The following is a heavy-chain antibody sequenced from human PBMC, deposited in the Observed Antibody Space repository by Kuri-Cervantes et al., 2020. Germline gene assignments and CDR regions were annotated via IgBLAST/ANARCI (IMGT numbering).Heavy chain of an antibody. V-gene: IGHV3-30*03. D-gene: IGHD6-19*01. CDR2: ISYDGSNK. CDR1: GITFSSYG. CDR3: ARGRQWLIDY. Sequence: GGSLRLSCAASGITFSSYGMHWVRQAPGKGLEWVAVISYDGSNKYYADSVKGRFTISRDNSKNTLYLQMNSLRAEDTAVYYCARGRQWLIDYWGQGTLVTSPQ. J-gene: IGHJ4*02.